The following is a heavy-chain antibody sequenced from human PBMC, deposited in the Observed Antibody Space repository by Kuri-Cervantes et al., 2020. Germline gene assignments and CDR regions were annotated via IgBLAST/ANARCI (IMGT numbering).Heavy chain of an antibody. J-gene: IGHJ2*01. Sequence: SETLSLTCTVSGGSISSGGYYWSWIRQHPGKGLEWIGYIYYSGSTYYNPSLKSRVTISVDTSKNQFSLKLSSVTAADTAVYYCARRNYYDSSGYYYRTHRYFDLWGRGTLVTVSS. V-gene: IGHV4-31*03. CDR2: IYYSGST. D-gene: IGHD3-22*01. CDR3: ARRNYYDSSGYYYRTHRYFDL. CDR1: GGSISSGGYY.